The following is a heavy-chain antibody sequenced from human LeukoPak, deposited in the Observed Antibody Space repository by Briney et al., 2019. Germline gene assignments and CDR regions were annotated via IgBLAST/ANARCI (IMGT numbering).Heavy chain of an antibody. CDR3: AKDGRRPCSNADCHVSYHFDY. J-gene: IGHJ4*02. CDR2: IRRDGSVK. D-gene: IGHD2-8*01. CDR1: GFTFSTYW. Sequence: PGGSLRLSCAASGFTFSTYWMSWVRQAPGKGLEWVANIRRDGSVKYYVDSVKGRFTISRDNAKNSLYLHMNSPRADDTAVYYCAKDGRRPCSNADCHVSYHFDYWGQGILVTVSS. V-gene: IGHV3-7*01.